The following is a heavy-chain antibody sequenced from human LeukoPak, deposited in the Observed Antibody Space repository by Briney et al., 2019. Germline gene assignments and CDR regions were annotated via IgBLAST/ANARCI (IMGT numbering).Heavy chain of an antibody. CDR1: GYSISSGYY. V-gene: IGHV4-38-2*02. D-gene: IGHD3-10*01. Sequence: SETLSLTCTVSGYSISSGYYWGWIRQPPGKGLEWIGNIYPSGTTYYNPSLKTRVTISVDTSKNQFSLNLSSVTAADTAVYYCARGYYGRGDNWGQGTLVTVSS. CDR3: ARGYYGRGDN. J-gene: IGHJ4*02. CDR2: IYPSGTT.